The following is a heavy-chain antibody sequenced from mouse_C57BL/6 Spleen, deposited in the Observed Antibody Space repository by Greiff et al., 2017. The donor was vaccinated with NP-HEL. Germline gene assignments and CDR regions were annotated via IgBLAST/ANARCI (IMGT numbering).Heavy chain of an antibody. D-gene: IGHD1-1*01. Sequence: EVKLVESGGGLVKPGGSLKLSCAASGFTFSSYAMSWVRQTPEKRLEWVATISDGGSYTYYPDNVKGRFTISRDNAKNNLYLQMSHLKSEGTAMYYCARDGYYGSSSFFDYGGQGTTLTVSS. V-gene: IGHV5-4*01. J-gene: IGHJ2*01. CDR2: ISDGGSYT. CDR3: ARDGYYGSSSFFDY. CDR1: GFTFSSYA.